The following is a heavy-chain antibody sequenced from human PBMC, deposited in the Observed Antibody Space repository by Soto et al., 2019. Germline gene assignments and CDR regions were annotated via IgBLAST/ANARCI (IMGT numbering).Heavy chain of an antibody. J-gene: IGHJ4*02. D-gene: IGHD1-1*01. Sequence: QVQLVESGGGVVQPGRSLRLSCAASGFTFSTYGMHWVRQAPGKGXEWVAVISYDGNNKYYADSVKGRFTISRDNSKNTLYLQMSSXRAEDTAVYYCAKSVYNWNDGFFDYWGQGTLVTVSS. CDR1: GFTFSTYG. CDR3: AKSVYNWNDGFFDY. CDR2: ISYDGNNK. V-gene: IGHV3-30*18.